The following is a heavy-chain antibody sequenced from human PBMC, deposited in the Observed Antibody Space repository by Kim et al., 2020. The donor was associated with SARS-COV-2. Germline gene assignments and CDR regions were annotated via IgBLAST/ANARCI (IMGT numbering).Heavy chain of an antibody. J-gene: IGHJ5*02. CDR2: T. CDR3: ARRGYGDYWFDP. Sequence: TRYGPSSQGQVTISADKSIGTAYLQWGSLKASDTAMYYCARRGYGDYWFDPWGQGTLVTVSS. V-gene: IGHV5-51*01. D-gene: IGHD4-17*01.